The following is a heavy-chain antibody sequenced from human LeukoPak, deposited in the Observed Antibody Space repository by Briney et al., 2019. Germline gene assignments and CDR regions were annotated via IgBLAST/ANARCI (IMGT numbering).Heavy chain of an antibody. CDR1: GYTLTELS. CDR2: FDPEDGET. D-gene: IGHD6-13*01. Sequence: ASVKVSCKVSGYTLTELSMHWVRQAPGKGLEWMGGFDPEDGETIYAQKFQGRVTMTEDTSTDTAYMELSSLRSEDTAVYYCATDGGIAAALYYFDYWGQGTLVTVSS. J-gene: IGHJ4*02. V-gene: IGHV1-24*01. CDR3: ATDGGIAAALYYFDY.